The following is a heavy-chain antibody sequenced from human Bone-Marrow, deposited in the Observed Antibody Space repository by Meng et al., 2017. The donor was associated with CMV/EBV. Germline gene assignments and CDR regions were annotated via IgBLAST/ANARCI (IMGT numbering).Heavy chain of an antibody. Sequence: ASVKVSCKASGYTFTGYYVHWVRQAPGQGLEWMGWINPNSGGTKYAQKFQGRVTMTRDTSISTAYMELSRLRSDDTAVYYCARDPLVAATRAELDYWGQGNLVTVSS. D-gene: IGHD2-15*01. CDR1: GYTFTGYY. CDR3: ARDPLVAATRAELDY. V-gene: IGHV1-2*02. J-gene: IGHJ4*02. CDR2: INPNSGGT.